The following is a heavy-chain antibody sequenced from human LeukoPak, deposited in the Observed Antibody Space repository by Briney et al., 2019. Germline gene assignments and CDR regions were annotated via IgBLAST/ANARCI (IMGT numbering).Heavy chain of an antibody. CDR1: GFTFSSYG. CDR2: ISYDGSNK. D-gene: IGHD6-19*01. J-gene: IGHJ4*02. V-gene: IGHV3-30*18. Sequence: GGSLRLSCAASGFTFSSYGMHWVRQAPGKGLEWVAVISYDGSNKYYADSVKGRFTISRDNSKNTLYLQMNSLRAEDTAVYYCAKTIPGSSGWYGLDYWGQGTLVTVSS. CDR3: AKTIPGSSGWYGLDY.